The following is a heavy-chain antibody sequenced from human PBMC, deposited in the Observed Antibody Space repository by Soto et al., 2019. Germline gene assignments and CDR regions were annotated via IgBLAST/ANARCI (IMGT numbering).Heavy chain of an antibody. CDR1: GFSLSTSGVG. V-gene: IGHV2-5*02. CDR3: AHHHTLGYCSGGSCYPIPNPWDYYGMDV. D-gene: IGHD2-15*01. CDR2: IYWDDDK. Sequence: SGPTLVNPTQTLTMTCTFSGFSLSTSGVGVGWIRQPPGKALEWLALIYWDDDKRYSPSLKSRLTITKDTSKNQVVLTMTNMDPVDTATYYCAHHHTLGYCSGGSCYPIPNPWDYYGMDVWGQGTTVTVSS. J-gene: IGHJ6*02.